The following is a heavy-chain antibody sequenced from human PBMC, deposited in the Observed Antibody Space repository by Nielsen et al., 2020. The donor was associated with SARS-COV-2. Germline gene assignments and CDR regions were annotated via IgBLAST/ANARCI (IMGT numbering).Heavy chain of an antibody. V-gene: IGHV3-9*01. D-gene: IGHD2-2*01. CDR2: ISWNSGSI. CDR3: ARDQAYCSSTSCSSYYYYMDV. Sequence: WIRQPPGKGLEWVSGISWNSGSIGYADSVKGRFTISRDNAKNSLYLQMNSLRDEDTAVYYCARDQAYCSSTSCSSYYYYMDVWGKGTTVTVSS. J-gene: IGHJ6*03.